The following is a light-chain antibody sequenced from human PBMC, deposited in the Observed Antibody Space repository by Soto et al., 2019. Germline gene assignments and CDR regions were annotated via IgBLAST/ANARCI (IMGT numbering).Light chain of an antibody. CDR3: SSYTRTYTVV. Sequence: QSALTQPASVSGSPGQSITISCTGTSSDVGGYNYVSWFQQHPGKAPKLMIYEVTNRPSGVSNRFSGSKSDNTAYHTISGLQADDEDDYYCSSYTRTYTVVFGGGTKLAVL. V-gene: IGLV2-14*03. CDR1: SSDVGGYNY. J-gene: IGLJ2*01. CDR2: EVT.